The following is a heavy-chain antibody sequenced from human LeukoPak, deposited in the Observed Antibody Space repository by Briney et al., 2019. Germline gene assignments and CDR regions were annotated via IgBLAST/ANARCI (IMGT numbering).Heavy chain of an antibody. V-gene: IGHV3-30*18. J-gene: IGHJ6*04. CDR2: ISYDGSNK. Sequence: TGRSLRLSCAAYGFTFSSYDMHWARQAPGKGLEWVAVISYDGSNKYYADSVKGRFTISRDNSKNTLYLQMNSLRAEDTAVYYCAKMERDIVVVPAATAYYYGMDVWGKGTRVTVSS. CDR1: GFTFSSYD. CDR3: AKMERDIVVVPAATAYYYGMDV. D-gene: IGHD2-2*01.